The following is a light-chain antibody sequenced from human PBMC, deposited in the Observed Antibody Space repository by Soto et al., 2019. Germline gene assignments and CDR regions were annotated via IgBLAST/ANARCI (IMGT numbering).Light chain of an antibody. Sequence: QSALTQPPSASGPPGQSVTISCTGTSSDVGGYNYVSWYQQYAGKAPKLMISEVSKRPSGVPDRFSGSKSGNTASLTVSGLQAEDEADYYCSSYAGSNKSVFGTGTRSPS. J-gene: IGLJ1*01. CDR3: SSYAGSNKSV. CDR2: EVS. V-gene: IGLV2-8*01. CDR1: SSDVGGYNY.